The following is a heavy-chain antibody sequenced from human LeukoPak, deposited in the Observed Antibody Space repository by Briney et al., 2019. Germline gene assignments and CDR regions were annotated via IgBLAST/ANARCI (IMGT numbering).Heavy chain of an antibody. J-gene: IGHJ5*02. CDR1: GGSISSYY. V-gene: IGHV4-59*01. CDR2: IYYSGST. CDR3: ARVGVGYYDSSGYSRTHWFDP. D-gene: IGHD3-22*01. Sequence: MSSETLSLTCTVSGGSISSYYWSWIRQPPGKGLEWIGYIYYSGSTNYNPSLKSRVTISVDTSKNQFSLKLSSVTAADTAVYYCARVGVGYYDSSGYSRTHWFDPWGQGTLVTVSS.